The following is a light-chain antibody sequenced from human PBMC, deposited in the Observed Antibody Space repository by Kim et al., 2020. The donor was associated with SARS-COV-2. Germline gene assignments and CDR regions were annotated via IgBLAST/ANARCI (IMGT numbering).Light chain of an antibody. V-gene: IGLV4-69*01. CDR3: QTWDTGIRV. CDR1: SGHSSYA. Sequence: ASVKLTSTLSSGHSSYAIAWHQQQPEKGPRYLMKLNSDGSHSKGDGIPDRFSGSSSGAERYLTISSLQSEDEADYYCQTWDTGIRVFGGGTQLTVL. J-gene: IGLJ2*01. CDR2: LNSDGSH.